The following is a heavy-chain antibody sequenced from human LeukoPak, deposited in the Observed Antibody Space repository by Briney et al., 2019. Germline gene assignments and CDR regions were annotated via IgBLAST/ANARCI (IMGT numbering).Heavy chain of an antibody. CDR2: ISYDGSNK. CDR3: AREYSSSWYFDY. Sequence: GGSLRLSCAASGFTFSSYAMHWVRQASGKGLEWVAVISYDGSNKYYADSVKGRFTISRDNSKNTLYLQMNSLRAEDTAVYYCAREYSSSWYFDYWGQGTLVTVSS. CDR1: GFTFSSYA. J-gene: IGHJ4*02. D-gene: IGHD6-13*01. V-gene: IGHV3-30*01.